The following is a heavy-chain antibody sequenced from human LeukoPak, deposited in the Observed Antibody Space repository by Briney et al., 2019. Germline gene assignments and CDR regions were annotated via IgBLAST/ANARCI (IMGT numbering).Heavy chain of an antibody. V-gene: IGHV3-33*01. Sequence: GRSLRLSCAASGFTFSSYGMHWVRQAPGKGLEWVAVIWYDGSNKYYADSVKGRFTISRDNSKNTLYLQMNSLRAEDTAVYYRAGASGWYRGGVYWGQGTLVTVSS. CDR2: IWYDGSNK. CDR3: AGASGWYRGGVY. CDR1: GFTFSSYG. D-gene: IGHD6-19*01. J-gene: IGHJ4*02.